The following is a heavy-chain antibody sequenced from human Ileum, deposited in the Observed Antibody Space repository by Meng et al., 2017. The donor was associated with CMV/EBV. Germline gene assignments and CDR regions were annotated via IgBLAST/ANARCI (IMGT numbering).Heavy chain of an antibody. D-gene: IGHD1-26*01. V-gene: IGHV4-39*07. CDR3: ARDRATAAGGWFDS. J-gene: IGHJ5*01. CDR1: GDPITSSPYY. Sequence: GSLRLSCTVSGDPITSSPYYWGWIRQSPGKGLEWIASIDYSGITNYNPSLQSRVTISVDTSKNQVSLKLTSVTAAYTAVYYCARDRATAAGGWFDSWGQGTLVTVSS. CDR2: IDYSGIT.